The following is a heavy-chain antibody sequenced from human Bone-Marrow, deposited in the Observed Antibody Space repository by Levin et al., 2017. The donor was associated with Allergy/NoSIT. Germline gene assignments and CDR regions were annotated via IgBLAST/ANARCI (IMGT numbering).Heavy chain of an antibody. Sequence: SQTLSLTCTVSGGSVSGYFWSWIRQPPGKGLEWIGYIFSSGNTNYNPSLRGRLTMSVETSKNQFSLRLSSVTAADTAVYYCARYCSISDCRSAFEYWGQGTLVTVSS. CDR2: IFSSGNT. J-gene: IGHJ4*02. CDR3: ARYCSISDCRSAFEY. V-gene: IGHV4-59*02. D-gene: IGHD2-2*01. CDR1: GGSVSGYF.